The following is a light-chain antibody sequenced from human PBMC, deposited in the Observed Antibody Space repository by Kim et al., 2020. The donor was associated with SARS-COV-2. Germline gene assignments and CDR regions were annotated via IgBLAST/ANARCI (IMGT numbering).Light chain of an antibody. J-gene: IGLJ2*01. Sequence: GQGVTISCSGSSSNIGSNYVYWYQQLPGTAPKLLIYRNNQRPSGVPDRFSGSKSGTSASLAISGLRSEDEADYYSAAWDDSLSGVVFGGGTQLTVL. CDR2: RNN. V-gene: IGLV1-47*01. CDR1: SSNIGSNY. CDR3: AAWDDSLSGVV.